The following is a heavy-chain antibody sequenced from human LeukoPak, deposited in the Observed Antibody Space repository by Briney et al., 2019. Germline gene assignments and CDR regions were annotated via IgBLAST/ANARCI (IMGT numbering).Heavy chain of an antibody. CDR2: IYSGGST. J-gene: IGHJ4*02. V-gene: IGHV3-53*01. CDR1: GFTVSSNY. D-gene: IGHD1-14*01. CDR3: ASGLPPGIIDY. Sequence: GGSLRLSCAASGFTVSSNYTTWVRQAPGKGLEWVSVIYSGGSTYYADSVKGRFTISRDNSKNTLYLQINSLRAEDTAVYYCASGLPPGIIDYWGQGTLVTVSS.